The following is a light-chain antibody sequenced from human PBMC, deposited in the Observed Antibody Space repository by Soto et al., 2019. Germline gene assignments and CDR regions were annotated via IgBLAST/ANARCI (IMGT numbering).Light chain of an antibody. CDR3: CAYAGSGTVV. CDR1: SSNIGAGYD. CDR2: EAT. V-gene: IGLV1-40*01. J-gene: IGLJ2*01. Sequence: QSVLTQPPSVSGAPGQRVTISCTGSSSNIGAGYDVHWYQQLPGKAPKVMIYEATKRPSGVSNRFSGSKSGNTASLTISGLQAEDEADYYCCAYAGSGTVVFGGGTKLTVL.